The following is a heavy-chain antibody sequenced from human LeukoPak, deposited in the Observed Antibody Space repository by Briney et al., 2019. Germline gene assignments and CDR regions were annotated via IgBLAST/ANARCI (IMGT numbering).Heavy chain of an antibody. V-gene: IGHV3-15*01. Sequence: PGGSLRLSCAASGFTVSSSYMSWVRQAPGKGLEWVGRIKSKTDGGTTENAAPVKGRFTISRDDSKNTLYLQMNSLKTEDTAVYYCTTLFQQYYYDSGGYYRERLDIWGQGTMVTVSS. CDR1: GFTVSSSY. CDR3: TTLFQQYYYDSGGYYRERLDI. CDR2: IKSKTDGGTT. D-gene: IGHD3-22*01. J-gene: IGHJ3*02.